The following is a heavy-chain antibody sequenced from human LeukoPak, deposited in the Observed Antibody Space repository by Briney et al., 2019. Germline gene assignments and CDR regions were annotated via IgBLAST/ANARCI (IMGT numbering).Heavy chain of an antibody. D-gene: IGHD4-11*01. CDR2: ISAYSGDT. CDR3: ARAPLADPPPNDSSSYISNYYYHMDV. CDR1: GYTFTGYY. Sequence: GASVKVSCKASGYTFTGYYMHWVRQAPGQGLEWMGWISAYSGDTHYAQNFQGRVTMTTDASTTTAYMELKGLRSDDTASYYCARAPLADPPPNDSSSYISNYYYHMDVWGKGTTVTVSS. J-gene: IGHJ6*03. V-gene: IGHV1-18*04.